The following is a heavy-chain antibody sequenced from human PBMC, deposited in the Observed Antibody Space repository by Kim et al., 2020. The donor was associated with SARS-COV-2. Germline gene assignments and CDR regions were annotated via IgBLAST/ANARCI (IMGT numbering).Heavy chain of an antibody. CDR2: VYYTGST. V-gene: IGHV4-39*01. Sequence: SETLSLTCTVSGGSISSSGYYWGWIRQPPGKGLEWIGSVYYTGSTYYNPSLKSRVTISVDTSKNQFSLKLSSVTAADTAVYYCARHFLGNSIRVLGLFQFDYWGQGTLVTVSS. CDR3: ARHFLGNSIRVLGLFQFDY. D-gene: IGHD2-2*02. CDR1: GGSISSSGYY. J-gene: IGHJ4*02.